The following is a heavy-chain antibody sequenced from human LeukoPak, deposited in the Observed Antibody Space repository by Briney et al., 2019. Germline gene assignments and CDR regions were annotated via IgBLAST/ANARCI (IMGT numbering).Heavy chain of an antibody. J-gene: IGHJ5*02. CDR3: AKDATVTTGNWFDP. D-gene: IGHD4-11*01. Sequence: GRSLRLSCAASGFTFSSYAMHWVRQAPGKGLEWVAVISYDGSNKYYADSVKGRFTISRDNSKNTLYLQMNSLRAEDTAVYSCAKDATVTTGNWFDPWGQGTLVTVSS. CDR1: GFTFSSYA. CDR2: ISYDGSNK. V-gene: IGHV3-30*04.